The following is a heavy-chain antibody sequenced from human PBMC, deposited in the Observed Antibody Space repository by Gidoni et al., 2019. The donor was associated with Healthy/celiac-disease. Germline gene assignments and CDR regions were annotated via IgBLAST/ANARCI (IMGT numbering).Heavy chain of an antibody. CDR3: ASHYDLLTCYYCSVY. Sequence: EVQRWESGGGLVQPGGALRLSCAASGCTFSSYAMSWVRQAPGKGLEWVSAISGSGGSTYYAASVKCRFTISRASSKNTLYLQMNSLRAEDTAVYYCASHYDLLTCYYCSVYWGQGTLVTVSS. CDR1: GCTFSSYA. D-gene: IGHD3-9*01. J-gene: IGHJ4*02. CDR2: ISGSGGST. V-gene: IGHV3-23*01.